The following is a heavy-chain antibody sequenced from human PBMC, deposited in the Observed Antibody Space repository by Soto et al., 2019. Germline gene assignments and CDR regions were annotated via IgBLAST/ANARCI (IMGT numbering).Heavy chain of an antibody. D-gene: IGHD6-13*01. CDR3: AIDSIAAAGPYFDY. V-gene: IGHV4-39*01. CDR2: IYYSGST. J-gene: IGHJ4*02. Sequence: SETLSLTCTVSGGSISSSSYYWGWIRQPPGKGLEWIGSIYYSGSTYYNPSLKSRVTISVDTSKNQFSLKLSSVTAADTAVYYCAIDSIAAAGPYFDYWGQGTLVTVSS. CDR1: GGSISSSSYY.